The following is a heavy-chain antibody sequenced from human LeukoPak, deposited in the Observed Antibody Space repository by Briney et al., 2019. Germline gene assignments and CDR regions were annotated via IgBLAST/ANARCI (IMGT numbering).Heavy chain of an antibody. J-gene: IGHJ2*01. D-gene: IGHD3-10*01. CDR1: GGSISDYY. V-gene: IGHV4-4*07. Sequence: SETLSLTCTVSGGSISDYYWSWIRQPAGKGLEWIGRIYTTGSTDYNPSLKSRVTMSVDTSKNQFSLKLSSVTAADTAVYYCVRRGVLWFGELSYYYFDLWGRGTLVAVSS. CDR2: IYTTGST. CDR3: VRRGVLWFGELSYYYFDL.